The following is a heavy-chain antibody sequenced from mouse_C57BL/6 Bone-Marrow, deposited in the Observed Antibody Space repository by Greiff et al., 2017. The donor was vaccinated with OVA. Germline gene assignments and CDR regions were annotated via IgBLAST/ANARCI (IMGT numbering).Heavy chain of an antibody. CDR2: INPSNGGT. J-gene: IGHJ1*03. Sequence: QVQLKQPGTELVKPGASVKLSCKASGYTFTSYWMHWVKQRPGQGLEWIGNINPSNGGTNYNEKFKSKATLTVDKSSSTAYMQLSSLTSEDSAVYYCARDDATFYWYFDVWGTGTTVTVSS. V-gene: IGHV1-53*01. CDR3: ARDDATFYWYFDV. CDR1: GYTFTSYW. D-gene: IGHD2-3*01.